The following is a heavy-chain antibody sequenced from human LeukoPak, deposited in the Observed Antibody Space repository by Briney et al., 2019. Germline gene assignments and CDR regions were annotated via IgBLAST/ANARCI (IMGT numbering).Heavy chain of an antibody. D-gene: IGHD6-6*01. J-gene: IGHJ5*02. CDR3: ARAGYSSSSGWFDP. V-gene: IGHV1-18*01. CDR2: ISAYNGNA. CDR1: GYTFTSYG. Sequence: ASVKVSCKASGYTFTSYGISWVRQAPGQGLEWMGWISAYNGNANYAQKPQGRVTMTTDTSTSTAYMELRSLRSDDTAVYYCARAGYSSSSGWFDPWGQGTLVTVSS.